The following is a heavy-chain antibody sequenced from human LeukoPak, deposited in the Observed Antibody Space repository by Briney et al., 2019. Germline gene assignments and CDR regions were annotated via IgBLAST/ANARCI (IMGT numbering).Heavy chain of an antibody. Sequence: GGSLRLSCAASGFTFSNYWMHWVRHAPGKGLVWVSRINSDGINTSYADSVKGRFTISRDNAKNTLNLQMNSLRAEDTAVYYCANFHPRGNSVYWGQGTLVTVSS. CDR1: GFTFSNYW. D-gene: IGHD4-23*01. CDR3: ANFHPRGNSVY. V-gene: IGHV3-74*01. CDR2: INSDGINT. J-gene: IGHJ4*02.